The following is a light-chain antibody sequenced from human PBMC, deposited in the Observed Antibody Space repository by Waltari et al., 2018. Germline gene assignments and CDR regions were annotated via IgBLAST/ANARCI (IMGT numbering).Light chain of an antibody. Sequence: SYVVTQPPSVSVAPGEPATITCGGDNIGTYRVQWYQQKAGQAPVLVIFYDRDRPSGIPDRFSGSNSGNTATLTISRVEAGDEARYYCHVWHPHVDPGVFGTGTEVTVL. V-gene: IGLV3-21*04. CDR3: HVWHPHVDPGV. J-gene: IGLJ1*01. CDR1: NIGTYR. CDR2: YDR.